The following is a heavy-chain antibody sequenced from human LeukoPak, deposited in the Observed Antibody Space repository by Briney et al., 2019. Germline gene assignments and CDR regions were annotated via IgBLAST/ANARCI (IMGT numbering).Heavy chain of an antibody. V-gene: IGHV3-23*01. J-gene: IGHJ4*02. D-gene: IGHD5-18*01. CDR2: ISGSGGST. CDR3: ATYRQIQVPFEF. CDR1: GFTFSSYG. Sequence: GGSLRLSCAASGFTFSSYGMHWVRQAPGKGLEWVSAISGSGGSTYYADSVKGRFTISRDNSKNTLYLQMNSLRAEDTAVYYCATYRQIQVPFEFWGQGTLVTVSS.